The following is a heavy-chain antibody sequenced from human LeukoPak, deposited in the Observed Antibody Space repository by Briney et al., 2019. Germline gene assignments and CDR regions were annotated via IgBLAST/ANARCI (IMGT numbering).Heavy chain of an antibody. CDR2: FSGSGGST. CDR3: AKGGRYYYDSSGYLYGNY. Sequence: GGSLSLSCAASGFTFSSYAMSWVRQAPGKGLEWVSAFSGSGGSTYYADSGKGRFTISRDHSKNTLYLQMNSLRAEDTAVYYCAKGGRYYYDSSGYLYGNYWGQGTLVTVSS. J-gene: IGHJ4*02. D-gene: IGHD3-22*01. CDR1: GFTFSSYA. V-gene: IGHV3-23*01.